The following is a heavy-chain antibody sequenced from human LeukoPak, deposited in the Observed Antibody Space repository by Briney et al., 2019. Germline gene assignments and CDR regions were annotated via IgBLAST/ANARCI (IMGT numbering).Heavy chain of an antibody. Sequence: SETLSLTCAVSGGSISSSNWWNWVRQPPGKGLEWIGEIYHSGSTNYNPSLKSRVTISVDRSKNQFSLKLSSVTAADTAVYYCARAPWSHQGGMGVWGQGTTVTVSS. D-gene: IGHD2-15*01. CDR3: ARAPWSHQGGMGV. CDR2: IYHSGST. J-gene: IGHJ6*02. V-gene: IGHV4-4*02. CDR1: GGSISSSNW.